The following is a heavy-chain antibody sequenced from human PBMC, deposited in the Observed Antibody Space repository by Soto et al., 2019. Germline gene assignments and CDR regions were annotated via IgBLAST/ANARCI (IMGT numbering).Heavy chain of an antibody. J-gene: IGHJ5*02. CDR3: ANDKDWNWFAP. Sequence: PGGSLRLSCAASGFTFSSDAMSWVRQAPGRGLEWVSAISGSGGSTYYADSVKGRFTISRDNSKNTLYLQMNSLRAEDTAVYYCANDKDWNWFAPSGQGTLVTVSS. CDR1: GFTFSSDA. D-gene: IGHD3-9*01. CDR2: ISGSGGST. V-gene: IGHV3-23*01.